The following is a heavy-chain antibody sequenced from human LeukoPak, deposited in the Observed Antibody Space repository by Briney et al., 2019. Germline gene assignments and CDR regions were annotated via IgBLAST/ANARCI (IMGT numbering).Heavy chain of an antibody. CDR2: ISGSGDST. CDR1: GFTFSSYA. CDR3: AKGGAGVGVPVAPGDY. D-gene: IGHD1-26*01. Sequence: GGSLRLSCAASGFTFSSYAMSWVRQAPGKGLEWVSAISGSGDSTYYADSVKGRFTISRDNSKNTLYLQMNSLRAEDTAVYYFAKGGAGVGVPVAPGDYWGQGTLVTVS. J-gene: IGHJ4*02. V-gene: IGHV3-23*01.